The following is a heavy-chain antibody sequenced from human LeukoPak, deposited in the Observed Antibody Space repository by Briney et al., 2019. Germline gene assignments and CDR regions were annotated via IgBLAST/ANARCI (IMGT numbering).Heavy chain of an antibody. CDR2: IRCKACGGST. CDR3: TRVRLGNDFDY. V-gene: IGHV3-49*04. J-gene: IGHJ4*02. CDR1: GFTFGDYA. Sequence: PGGSLRLSCTASGFTFGDYALSWVRQAPGKGLEGVGFIRCKACGGSTQYSASVKGRFTISRDDAKSIAYLQMNSRKTEDTALYFCTRVRLGNDFDYWGQGTLVSVSS. D-gene: IGHD3-16*01.